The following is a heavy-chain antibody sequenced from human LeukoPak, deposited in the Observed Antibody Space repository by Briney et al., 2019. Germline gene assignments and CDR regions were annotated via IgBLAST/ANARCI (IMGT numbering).Heavy chain of an antibody. Sequence: GGSLRLSCAASEFTFSSYWMTWVRQAPGKGLEWVAVISYDGSNKYYADSVKGRFTISRDNSKNTLYLQMNSLRAEDTAVYYCAKGPLLFAGLGELSPPDYWGQGTLVTVSS. CDR1: EFTFSSYW. CDR2: ISYDGSNK. CDR3: AKGPLLFAGLGELSPPDY. J-gene: IGHJ4*02. D-gene: IGHD3-16*02. V-gene: IGHV3-30-3*01.